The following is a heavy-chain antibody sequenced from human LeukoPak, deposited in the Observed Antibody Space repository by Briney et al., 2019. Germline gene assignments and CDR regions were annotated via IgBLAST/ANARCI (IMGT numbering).Heavy chain of an antibody. CDR1: GFTFGDYA. CDR3: TPCGGGCFFDY. Sequence: GGSLRLSCTASGFTFGDYAMSWFRQAPGKGLEWVGFIRSKAYGGTIEYAASVKGRFTISRDDSKSIAYLQMNSLKTEDTAVYYCTPCGGGCFFDYWGQGTLVTVSS. D-gene: IGHD2-21*02. CDR2: IRSKAYGGTI. J-gene: IGHJ4*02. V-gene: IGHV3-49*03.